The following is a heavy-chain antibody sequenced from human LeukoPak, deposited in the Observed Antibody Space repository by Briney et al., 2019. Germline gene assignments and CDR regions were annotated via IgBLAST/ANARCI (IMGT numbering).Heavy chain of an antibody. J-gene: IGHJ4*02. CDR3: AKDEARERYYDFWSGYYGH. Sequence: TGGSLRLSCAASGFTFISYGMHWVRQAPGKGLEWVAVISYDGSNKYYADSVKGRFTISRDNSKNTLYLQMNSLRAEDTAVYYCAKDEARERYYDFWSGYYGHWGQGTLVTVSS. CDR2: ISYDGSNK. CDR1: GFTFISYG. D-gene: IGHD3-3*01. V-gene: IGHV3-30*18.